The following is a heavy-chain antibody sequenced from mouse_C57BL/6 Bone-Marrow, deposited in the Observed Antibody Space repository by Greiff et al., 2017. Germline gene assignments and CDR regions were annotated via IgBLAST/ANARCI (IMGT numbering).Heavy chain of an antibody. CDR3: ARDEGPWALAMDY. V-gene: IGHV5-16*01. Sequence: EVKLMESEGGLVQPGSSMKLSCTASGFTFSDYYMAWVRPVPEKGLEWVANINYDGSSTYYLDSLKSRFIISRDNAKNILYLQMSSLKSEDTATYYCARDEGPWALAMDYWGQGTSVTVSS. J-gene: IGHJ4*01. CDR2: INYDGSST. CDR1: GFTFSDYY. D-gene: IGHD3-1*01.